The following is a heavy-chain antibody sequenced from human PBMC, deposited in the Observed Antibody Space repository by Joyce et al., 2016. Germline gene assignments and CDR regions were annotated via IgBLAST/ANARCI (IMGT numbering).Heavy chain of an antibody. CDR2: ITGSGRAV. D-gene: IGHD1-7*01. J-gene: IGHJ6*02. Sequence: EVKVSDSGGGLVQPGESLRLSCSVSGLTFSSFAMGWVRQAPGKVREWVSSITGSGRAVFLADSVKGRFTISRDNPKSTLYLQMNSLRAEDTAVYYCAKHKGAGTYQNYAMDVWGQGTTVTVSS. CDR1: GLTFSSFA. CDR3: AKHKGAGTYQNYAMDV. V-gene: IGHV3-23*01.